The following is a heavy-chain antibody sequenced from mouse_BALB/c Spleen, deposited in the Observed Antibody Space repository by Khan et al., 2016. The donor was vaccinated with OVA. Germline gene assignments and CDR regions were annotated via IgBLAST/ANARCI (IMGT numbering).Heavy chain of an antibody. J-gene: IGHJ3*01. Sequence: QVQLQQSGAELVKPGASVKLSCKTSGYTFTSYWIQWVKQRPGQGLGWIGQIFPGTDTTYYNENFKGKATLTVDTSSHTAYMQFSSLTSEDSAVYFCARGYFGNYEFAYWGQGTLVTVSP. CDR1: GYTFTSYW. V-gene: IGHV1S132*01. CDR3: ARGYFGNYEFAY. D-gene: IGHD2-1*01. CDR2: IFPGTDTT.